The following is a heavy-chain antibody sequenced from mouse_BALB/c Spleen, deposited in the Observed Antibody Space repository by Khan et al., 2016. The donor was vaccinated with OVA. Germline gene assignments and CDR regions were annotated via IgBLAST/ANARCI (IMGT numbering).Heavy chain of an antibody. Sequence: VRLQQSGPELVKPGASVKIPCKASGYTFTDYNMDWVNQSHGKSLEWIGDITPNNGGTIYNQRFKGKATLTVDKSSSTAYMELRSLTSEDTAVYYCTRGGNGSPFDYWGQGTTLTVSS. CDR3: TRGGNGSPFDY. CDR2: ITPNNGGT. CDR1: GYTFTDYN. V-gene: IGHV1-18*01. J-gene: IGHJ2*01. D-gene: IGHD1-1*01.